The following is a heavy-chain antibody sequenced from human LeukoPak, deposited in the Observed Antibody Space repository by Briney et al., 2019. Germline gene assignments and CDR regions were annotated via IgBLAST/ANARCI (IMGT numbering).Heavy chain of an antibody. CDR2: INHSGST. CDR1: GGSFSGYY. D-gene: IGHD6-13*01. J-gene: IGHJ6*02. CDR3: ARRPYSSSWVYYYGMDV. Sequence: SETLSLTCAVYGGSFSGYYWSWIRQPPGKGLEWIGEINHSGSTNYNPSLKSRVTISVDTSKNQFSLKLSSVTAADTAVYYCARRPYSSSWVYYYGMDVWAKGPRSPSP. V-gene: IGHV4-34*01.